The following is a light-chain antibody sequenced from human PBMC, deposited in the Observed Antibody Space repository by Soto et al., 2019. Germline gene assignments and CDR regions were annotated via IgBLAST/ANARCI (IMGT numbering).Light chain of an antibody. CDR2: EGS. CDR1: SSDVGNYNL. V-gene: IGLV2-23*01. Sequence: QSVLTQPASVSGSPGQSITISCTGISSDVGNYNLVSWYQRYPGRAPKLIIYEGSKRPSGVSNRFSGSKSGNTASLTISGLQAEDEADYYCCSYAGSSTSVFGTGTKVTVL. CDR3: CSYAGSSTSV. J-gene: IGLJ1*01.